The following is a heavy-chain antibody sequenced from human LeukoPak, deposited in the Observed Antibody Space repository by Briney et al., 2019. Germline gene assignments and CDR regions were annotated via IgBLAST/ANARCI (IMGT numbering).Heavy chain of an antibody. CDR3: AKDLGIYGSFDY. Sequence: PGRSLRLSCAASGFTFSSYGMHWVRQAPGKGLEWVSAISGSGGSTYYADSVKGRFTISRDNSKNTLYLQMNSLRAEDTAVYYCAKDLGIYGSFDYWGQGTLVTVSS. CDR2: ISGSGGST. J-gene: IGHJ4*02. D-gene: IGHD3-10*01. CDR1: GFTFSSYG. V-gene: IGHV3-23*01.